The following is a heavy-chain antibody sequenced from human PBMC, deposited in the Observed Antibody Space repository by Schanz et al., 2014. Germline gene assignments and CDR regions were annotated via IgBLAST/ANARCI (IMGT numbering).Heavy chain of an antibody. CDR1: GFTFRGHA. D-gene: IGHD2-21*01. CDR3: ARIADEGIFFDF. CDR2: ITYDGSNT. Sequence: QVQLVESGGGVVQPGTSLRLSCAASGFTFRGHAMHWVRQAPGQGLEKVAIITYDGSNTYHADSVKGRFAISRDNAKNSLYLQMNSLRDDDTALYYCARIADEGIFFDFWGQGSLVTVSS. V-gene: IGHV3-30*09. J-gene: IGHJ4*02.